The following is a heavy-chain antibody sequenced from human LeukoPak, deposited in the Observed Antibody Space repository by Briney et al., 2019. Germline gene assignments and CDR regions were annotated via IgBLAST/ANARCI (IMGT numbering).Heavy chain of an antibody. Sequence: PSETLSLTCTVSGGSISSCYWSWIRQPAGKGLEWIGRIYTSGSTNYNPSLKSRVTMSVDTSKNQFSLKLSSVTAADTAVYYCARDDSYSGSYYQQDAFDIWGQGTMVTVSS. CDR3: ARDDSYSGSYYQQDAFDI. CDR2: IYTSGST. V-gene: IGHV4-4*07. D-gene: IGHD1-26*01. CDR1: GGSISSCY. J-gene: IGHJ3*02.